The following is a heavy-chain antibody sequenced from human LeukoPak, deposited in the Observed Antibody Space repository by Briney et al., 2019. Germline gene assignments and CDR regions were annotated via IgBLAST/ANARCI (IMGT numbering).Heavy chain of an antibody. J-gene: IGHJ6*03. CDR2: IKQDGSER. CDR3: ARSGSGSYYPYYYYYYMDV. D-gene: IGHD3-10*01. CDR1: GFTFSSYL. Sequence: GGSLRLSCAASGFTFSSYLMTWVRQAPGKGLEWVANIKQDGSERYYVHSVKGRFTISRDNARNSLYLHMNSLRAEDTALYYCARSGSGSYYPYYYYYYMDVWGKGTTVTVPS. V-gene: IGHV3-7*01.